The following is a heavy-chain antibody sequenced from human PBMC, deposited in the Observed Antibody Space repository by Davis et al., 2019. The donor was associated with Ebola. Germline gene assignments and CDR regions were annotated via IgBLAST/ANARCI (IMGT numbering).Heavy chain of an antibody. D-gene: IGHD1-26*01. CDR3: ARDRYYSGTFDTFDI. CDR1: GYTFSSYA. Sequence: ASVKVSCKASGYTFSSYAINWVRQAPGQGLEWMGWINPYNGHTSYSQKLQGRVTMTTDTSTNTAYMELRSLRSDDTGMYFCARDRYYSGTFDTFDIWGQGTMLTVSS. J-gene: IGHJ3*02. V-gene: IGHV1-18*01. CDR2: INPYNGHT.